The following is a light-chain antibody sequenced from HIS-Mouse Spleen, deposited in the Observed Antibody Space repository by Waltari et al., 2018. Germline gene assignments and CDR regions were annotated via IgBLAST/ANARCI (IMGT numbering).Light chain of an antibody. CDR1: QGISSY. CDR2: AAS. CDR3: QQLNSYPPT. V-gene: IGKV1-9*01. J-gene: IGKJ1*01. Sequence: DIQLTQSPSFLSASVGDRVTITCRDIQGISSYLAWYQQKPGKAPKLLIYAASTLQSGVPSRFSGSGSGTEFTLTISSLQAEDFATYYCQQLNSYPPTFGQGTKVEIK.